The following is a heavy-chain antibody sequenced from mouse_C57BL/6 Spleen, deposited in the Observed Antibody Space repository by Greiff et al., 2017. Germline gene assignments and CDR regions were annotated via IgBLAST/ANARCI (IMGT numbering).Heavy chain of an antibody. V-gene: IGHV1-26*01. CDR1: GYTFTDYY. CDR3: ARGYSGYFDV. J-gene: IGHJ1*03. D-gene: IGHD1-2*01. CDR2: INPNNGGT. Sequence: EVQLQQSGPELVKPGASVKISCKASGYTFTDYYMNWVKQSHGKSLEWIGDINPNNGGTSYNQKFKGKATLTVDKSSSTAYMARRSLTSEDSAVYYCARGYSGYFDVWGTGTTVTVSS.